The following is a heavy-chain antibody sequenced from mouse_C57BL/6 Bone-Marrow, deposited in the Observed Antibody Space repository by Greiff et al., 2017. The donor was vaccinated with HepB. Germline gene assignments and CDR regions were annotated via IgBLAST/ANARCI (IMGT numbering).Heavy chain of an antibody. CDR1: GFTFSDYG. V-gene: IGHV5-17*01. J-gene: IGHJ4*01. CDR3: ARPLGSYAMDY. D-gene: IGHD3-2*02. CDR2: ISSGSSTI. Sequence: EVQLVESGGGLVKPGGSLKLSCAASGFTFSDYGRHWVRQAPEKGLEWVAYISSGSSTIYYADTVKGRFTISRDNAKNTLFLQMTSLRSEDTAMYYCARPLGSYAMDYWGQGTSVIVSS.